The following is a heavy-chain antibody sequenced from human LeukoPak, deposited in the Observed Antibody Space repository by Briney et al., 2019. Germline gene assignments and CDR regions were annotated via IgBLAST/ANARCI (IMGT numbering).Heavy chain of an antibody. V-gene: IGHV4-4*02. Sequence: GSLRLSCVASGLTFSGQWMSWVRQPPGKGLEWIGEIYHSGSTNYNPSLKSRVTISVDKSKNQFSLKLSSVTAADTAVYYCAREAVGGWYYFDYWGQGTLVTVSS. CDR1: GLTFSGQW. CDR3: AREAVGGWYYFDY. J-gene: IGHJ4*02. CDR2: IYHSGST. D-gene: IGHD6-19*01.